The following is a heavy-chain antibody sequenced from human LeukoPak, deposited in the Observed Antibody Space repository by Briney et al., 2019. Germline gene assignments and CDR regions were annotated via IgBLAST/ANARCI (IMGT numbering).Heavy chain of an antibody. J-gene: IGHJ6*02. Sequence: GGSLRLSCEASGFTFSSYSMNWVRQAPGKGLEWVSSISSSSSYIYYADSVKGRFTISRDNAKNSLYLQMNSLRAEDTAVYYCARDDYDYVWGSPEVYGMDVWGQGTTVTVSS. CDR2: ISSSSSYI. CDR3: ARDDYDYVWGSPEVYGMDV. CDR1: GFTFSSYS. D-gene: IGHD3-16*01. V-gene: IGHV3-21*01.